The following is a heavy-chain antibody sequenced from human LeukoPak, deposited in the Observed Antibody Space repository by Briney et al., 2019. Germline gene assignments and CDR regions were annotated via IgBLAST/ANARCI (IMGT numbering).Heavy chain of an antibody. V-gene: IGHV4-34*01. CDR2: INHSGST. D-gene: IGHD2-2*01. CDR1: GGSFSVYY. Sequence: PSETLSLTCAVYGGSFSVYYWSWIRQPPGKGLEWIGEINHSGSTNYNPSLKSRVTILVDTSKNQFSLKLSSVTAADTAVYYCARGRVVPAAFHYYYYYMDVWGKGTTVTVSS. J-gene: IGHJ6*03. CDR3: ARGRVVPAAFHYYYYYMDV.